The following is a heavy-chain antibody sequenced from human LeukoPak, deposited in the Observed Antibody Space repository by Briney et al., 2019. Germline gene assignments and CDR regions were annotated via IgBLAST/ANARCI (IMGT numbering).Heavy chain of an antibody. CDR2: ISYDGSNK. Sequence: PGRSLRLSCAASGFTFSSYGMHWVRQAPGKGLEWVAVISYDGSNKYYADSVKGRFTISRDNSKNTLHLQMNSLRAEDTAVYYCAKDQGDYYYYGMDVWGQGTTVTVSS. J-gene: IGHJ6*02. CDR3: AKDQGDYYYYGMDV. V-gene: IGHV3-30*18. CDR1: GFTFSSYG.